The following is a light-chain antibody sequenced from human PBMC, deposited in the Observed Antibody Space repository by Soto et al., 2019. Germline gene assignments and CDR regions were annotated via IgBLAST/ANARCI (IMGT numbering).Light chain of an antibody. V-gene: IGKV3-20*01. Sequence: EIVLTQSPGTLSLSPGERATLSCRASQSVGSSYLAWYQQKLGQAPRLLIYDAYSRATGIPDRFSGSGSGTDFTLTISRLEPEDFAGYYWQEYGESRAFGQGTKVEIK. J-gene: IGKJ1*01. CDR3: QEYGESRA. CDR2: DAY. CDR1: QSVGSSY.